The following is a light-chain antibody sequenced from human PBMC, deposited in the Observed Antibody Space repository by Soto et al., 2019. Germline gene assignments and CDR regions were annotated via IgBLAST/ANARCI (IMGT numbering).Light chain of an antibody. V-gene: IGKV4-1*01. CDR3: QQYDSTPFT. CDR2: WAS. Sequence: DIVMTQSPDPLAVSLGERATIHCKSSQSVLYSSNNKNYLAWYQQKPGQPPKLLIYWASTRESGVPDRFSGSGSGTDFTLTISSLQAEDVAVYYCQQYDSTPFTFGPGTKVDVK. J-gene: IGKJ3*01. CDR1: QSVLYSSNNKNY.